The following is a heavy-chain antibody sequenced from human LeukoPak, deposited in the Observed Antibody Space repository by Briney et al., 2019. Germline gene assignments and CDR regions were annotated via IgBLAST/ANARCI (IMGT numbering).Heavy chain of an antibody. Sequence: GGSLRLSCAASGYSVSTNYMSWVRQAPGKGLEWVSIIYSGGSTDYADSVKGRFTISRDNSKNTLYLQMNSLRAEDTAVYYCASYGSGSYPWGQGTLVTVSS. V-gene: IGHV3-53*01. CDR2: IYSGGST. CDR3: ASYGSGSYP. D-gene: IGHD3-10*01. CDR1: GYSVSTNY. J-gene: IGHJ4*02.